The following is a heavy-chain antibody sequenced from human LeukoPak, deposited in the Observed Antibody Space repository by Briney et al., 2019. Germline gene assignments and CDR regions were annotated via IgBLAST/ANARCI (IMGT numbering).Heavy chain of an antibody. CDR3: APEGRYNYVPYDMDA. D-gene: IGHD5-18*01. CDR2: ISGTGSTT. J-gene: IGHJ6*02. CDR1: GFTFSNYA. V-gene: IGHV3-23*01. Sequence: TGGSLRLSCAASGFTFSNYAMSWVRQAPGKGLEWVSAISGTGSTTYYAESVKGRFTISRDNSKNTLYLQMNSLRAEDTAVYYCAPEGRYNYVPYDMDAWGQGTTVTVSS.